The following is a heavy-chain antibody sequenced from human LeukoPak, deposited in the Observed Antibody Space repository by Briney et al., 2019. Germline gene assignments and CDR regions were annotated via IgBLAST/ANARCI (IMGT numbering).Heavy chain of an antibody. D-gene: IGHD6-19*01. CDR1: GGSFSNSY. Sequence: RPSETLSLTCGVYGGSFSNSYWTWIRQPPGKELECIEKISHSGSTNYNPSLKSRVTISVDTSKNQFSLKLSSVTAADTAVYYCARVDSSGWYRALDYWGQGTLVTVSS. J-gene: IGHJ4*02. CDR3: ARVDSSGWYRALDY. CDR2: ISHSGST. V-gene: IGHV4-34*01.